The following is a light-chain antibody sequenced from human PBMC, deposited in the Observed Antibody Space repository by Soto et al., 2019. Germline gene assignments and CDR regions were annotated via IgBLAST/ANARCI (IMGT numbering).Light chain of an antibody. CDR1: QYINTR. J-gene: IGKJ1*01. V-gene: IGKV3-11*01. CDR3: HQRQSRPRT. Sequence: EIVLTQSPATLSSFPGDRVTLSCRASQYINTRLAWYQHRPGQAPRLLIYQTYLRAAGIPARFSASGSGTDFTLTISDVQPEDFALYYSHQRQSRPRTFGQG. CDR2: QTY.